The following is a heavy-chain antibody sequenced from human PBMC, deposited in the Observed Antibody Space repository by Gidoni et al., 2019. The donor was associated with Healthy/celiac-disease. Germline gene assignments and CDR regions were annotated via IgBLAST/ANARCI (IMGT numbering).Heavy chain of an antibody. CDR1: GFTFSSYA. J-gene: IGHJ6*02. V-gene: IGHV3-23*01. Sequence: EVQLLESGGSLVQPGGSLRLACAAYGFTFSSYAMSWVRQAPGRGLEWVSAISGSGGSTYYADSVKGRFTISRDNSKNTLYLQMNSLRAEATAVYYCASHGVHDYGMDVWGQGTTVTVSS. CDR2: ISGSGGST. CDR3: ASHGVHDYGMDV. D-gene: IGHD1-1*01.